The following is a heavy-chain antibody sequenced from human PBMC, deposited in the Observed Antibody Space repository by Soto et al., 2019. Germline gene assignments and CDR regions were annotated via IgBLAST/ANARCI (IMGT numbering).Heavy chain of an antibody. D-gene: IGHD2-2*01. Sequence: SETLSLTCTVSGGFVNSDTHSWSWIRQTPGKRLEWIGFIYSGGSTKNPSLRSRVTMSVDTSKNQFSLKLRSVIVADTAVYHCARFVRSCSATTCSTRAGVWGQGITVTVSS. V-gene: IGHV4-61*01. CDR2: IYSGGST. J-gene: IGHJ6*02. CDR1: GGFVNSDTHS. CDR3: ARFVRSCSATTCSTRAGV.